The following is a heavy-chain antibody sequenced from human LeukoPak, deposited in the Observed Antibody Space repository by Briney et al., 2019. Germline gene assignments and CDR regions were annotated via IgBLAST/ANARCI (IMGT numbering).Heavy chain of an antibody. CDR2: ISYDGSNK. D-gene: IGHD1-14*01. CDR1: GFTFSSYG. V-gene: IGHV3-30*18. Sequence: PGGSLRLSCAASGFTFSSYGMHWVRQAPGKGLEWVAVISYDGSNKYYADSVKGRFTISRDNSKNTLYLQMNSLRAEDTAVYYWSKEGAVGPQPYWGPGT. J-gene: IGHJ4*03. CDR3: SKEGAVGPQPY.